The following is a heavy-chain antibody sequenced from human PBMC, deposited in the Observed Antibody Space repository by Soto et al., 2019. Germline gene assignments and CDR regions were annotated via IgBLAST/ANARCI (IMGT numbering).Heavy chain of an antibody. V-gene: IGHV3-21*01. CDR3: ARVHLVAGSAFYCAMDV. CDR1: GFALTSSR. Sequence: NPGGSLRLSCVASGFALTSSRMNWVRQAPGKGLEWVASISGSGKDTFYRHSVKGRFAISRDSAGTSLFLRMDSVKVEDTAVYHCARVHLVAGSAFYCAMDVWGPGTAVTVSS. J-gene: IGHJ6*02. D-gene: IGHD6-6*01. CDR2: ISGSGKDT.